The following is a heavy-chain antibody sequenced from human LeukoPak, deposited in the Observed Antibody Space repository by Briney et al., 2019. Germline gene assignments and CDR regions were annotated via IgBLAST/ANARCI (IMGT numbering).Heavy chain of an antibody. CDR1: GYTLTELS. CDR2: FDPEDGET. D-gene: IGHD3-16*01. J-gene: IGHJ5*02. V-gene: IGHV1-24*01. CDR3: ATLFGNWFDP. Sequence: GASVKVSCKVSGYTLTELSMHWVRQAPGKGLEWMGGFDPEDGETIYAQKFQGRVTMTEDTSTDTAYMELSSLRSEDTAVYCATLFGNWFDPWGQGTLVAVSS.